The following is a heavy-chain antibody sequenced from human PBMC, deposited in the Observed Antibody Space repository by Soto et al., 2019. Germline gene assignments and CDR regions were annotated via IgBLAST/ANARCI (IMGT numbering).Heavy chain of an antibody. Sequence: PSETLSLTCTVSGDSLSSYYWSWIRQPPGKGLEWIGYIYYSGSTTYNPSLRSRVTMSVDTSKKQFSLRLSFVTAADTAVYYCAKEYGSTWIDHWGQGTLVTVSS. D-gene: IGHD6-13*01. CDR3: AKEYGSTWIDH. V-gene: IGHV4-59*01. CDR2: IYYSGST. J-gene: IGHJ4*02. CDR1: GDSLSSYY.